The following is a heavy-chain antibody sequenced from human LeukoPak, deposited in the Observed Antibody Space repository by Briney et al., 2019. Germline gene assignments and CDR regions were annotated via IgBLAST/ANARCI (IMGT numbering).Heavy chain of an antibody. CDR2: IIPIFGTA. Sequence: SVKVSCKASGGTFSSYAISWVRQAPGQGLEWMGGIIPIFGTANYAQKFQGRVTITTDESTSTAYMELSSLRSEDTAVYYCARDLRRSVTKKTEYFQHWGQGTLVTVAS. V-gene: IGHV1-69*05. J-gene: IGHJ1*01. CDR3: ARDLRRSVTKKTEYFQH. CDR1: GGTFSSYA. D-gene: IGHD4-17*01.